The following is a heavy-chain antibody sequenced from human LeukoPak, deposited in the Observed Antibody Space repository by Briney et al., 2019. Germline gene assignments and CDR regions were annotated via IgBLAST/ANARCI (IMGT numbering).Heavy chain of an antibody. V-gene: IGHV5-51*01. CDR3: ARPIAAGDWAFDI. Sequence: GESLKISCEGSGYTFTNYWIGWVRQMPGKGLEWMGIIYPGDSDTRYSPSFQGQVTISADKSISTAYLQWSSLKASDTAMYYCARPIAAGDWAFDIWGQGTMVTASS. CDR2: IYPGDSDT. D-gene: IGHD6-13*01. J-gene: IGHJ3*02. CDR1: GYTFTNYW.